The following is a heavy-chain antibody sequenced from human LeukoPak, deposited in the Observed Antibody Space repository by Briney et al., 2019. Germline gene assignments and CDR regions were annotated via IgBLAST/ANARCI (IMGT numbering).Heavy chain of an antibody. D-gene: IGHD3-22*01. J-gene: IGHJ4*02. CDR1: GFTFSSYA. V-gene: IGHV3-30*01. CDR3: ARESRTADSCGYPLYFDY. Sequence: PGRSLRLSCAASGFTFSSYAMHWVRQAPGRGLEGVAVISYDGSNKYYADSVKGRFTISRDNSKNTLYLQMNSLRAEDTAVYYCARESRTADSCGYPLYFDYGGQGTLVTVSS. CDR2: ISYDGSNK.